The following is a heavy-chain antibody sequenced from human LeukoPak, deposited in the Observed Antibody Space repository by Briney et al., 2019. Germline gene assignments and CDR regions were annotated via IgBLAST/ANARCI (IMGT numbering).Heavy chain of an antibody. D-gene: IGHD3-9*01. Sequence: SETLSLTCTVSGGSISSGSYYWSWIRQPAGKRLEWIGRIYTSGSTNYNPSLKSRVTISVDTSKNQFSLKLSSVTAADTAVYYCAREDYDILTTEFDPWGQGTLVTVSS. CDR3: AREDYDILTTEFDP. J-gene: IGHJ5*02. CDR2: IYTSGST. CDR1: GGSISSGSYY. V-gene: IGHV4-61*02.